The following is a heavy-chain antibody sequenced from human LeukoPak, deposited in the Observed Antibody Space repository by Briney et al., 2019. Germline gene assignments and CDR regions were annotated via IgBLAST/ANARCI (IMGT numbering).Heavy chain of an antibody. J-gene: IGHJ4*02. CDR3: ARSTYDFWSGYLDY. CDR1: GGSFSSYY. D-gene: IGHD3-3*01. Sequence: SETLSLTCTVSGGSFSSYYWSWIRQPAGKGLEWIGRIYTSGSTNYNPSLKSRVTMSVDTSKNQFSLKLSSVTAADTAVYYCARSTYDFWSGYLDYWGQGTLVTVSS. CDR2: IYTSGST. V-gene: IGHV4-4*07.